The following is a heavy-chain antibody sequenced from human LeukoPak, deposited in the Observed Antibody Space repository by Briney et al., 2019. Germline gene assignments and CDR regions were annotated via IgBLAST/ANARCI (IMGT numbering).Heavy chain of an antibody. CDR3: ARGVVPTAMRYWYFDL. V-gene: IGHV3-23*01. CDR2: ISGSGGST. D-gene: IGHD2-2*01. J-gene: IGHJ2*01. Sequence: GGSLRLSCAASGFTFSSYAMNWVRQAPGKGLEWVSAISGSGGSTYYADSVKGRFTISRDNSKNTLYLQMNSLRAEDTAVYYYARGVVPTAMRYWYFDLWGRGTLVTVSS. CDR1: GFTFSSYA.